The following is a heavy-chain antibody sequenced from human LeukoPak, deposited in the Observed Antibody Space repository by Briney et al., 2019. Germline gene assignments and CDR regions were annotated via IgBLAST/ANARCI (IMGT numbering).Heavy chain of an antibody. CDR1: GASITNSY. D-gene: IGHD4-23*01. CDR3: ANSYDGKIVPFDN. V-gene: IGHV4-4*09. CDR2: IYSSGNT. Sequence: SETLSLTCTVSGASITNSYWNWVRQPPGKGLEWIGYIYSSGNTNYNPSLKSRVTVSLDVSKNQFSLKLTSVTAADTAVYYCANSYDGKIVPFDNWGQGALVAVSS. J-gene: IGHJ4*02.